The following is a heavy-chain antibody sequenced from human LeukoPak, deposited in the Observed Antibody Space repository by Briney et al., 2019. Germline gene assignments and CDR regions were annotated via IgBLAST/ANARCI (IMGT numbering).Heavy chain of an antibody. CDR1: GYTCTGYY. D-gene: IGHD6-13*01. CDR2: INPNSGGT. Sequence: ASVRGSCKASGYTCTGYYMHGVVQAPGQGLEWMGRINPNSGGTNYAQKFQGRDPMTWGTSISTAYMELSRLRYDHTAVYSCARVPRAGSRFDYWGQGTLVTVSS. CDR3: ARVPRAGSRFDY. J-gene: IGHJ4*02. V-gene: IGHV1-2*06.